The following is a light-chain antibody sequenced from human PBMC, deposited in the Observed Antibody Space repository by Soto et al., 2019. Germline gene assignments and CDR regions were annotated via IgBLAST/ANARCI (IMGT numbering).Light chain of an antibody. V-gene: IGKV1-5*03. J-gene: IGKJ2*01. CDR2: KAS. Sequence: DIQMTQSPSTLSASVGDRVTITCRASHSISSWLAWYQQKPGKAPKLLIYKASSLESGVPSRFSGSGSGTEFTLTISSLQPDDFATYYCQQYNSWYTSGQGTKLEIK. CDR3: QQYNSWYT. CDR1: HSISSW.